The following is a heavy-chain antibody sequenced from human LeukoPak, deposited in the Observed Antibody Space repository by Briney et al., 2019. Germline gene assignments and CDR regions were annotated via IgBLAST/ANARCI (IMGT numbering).Heavy chain of an antibody. J-gene: IGHJ4*02. Sequence: PGGSLRLSCEASGFTFSSYGVYWVRQAPGRGLQWVSYISSSGSTIYYADSVKGRFTISRDNAKNSLYLQMNSLRAEDTAVYYCARATDGYLDYWGQGTLVTVSS. CDR1: GFTFSSYG. V-gene: IGHV3-48*04. CDR2: ISSSGSTI. CDR3: ARATDGYLDY.